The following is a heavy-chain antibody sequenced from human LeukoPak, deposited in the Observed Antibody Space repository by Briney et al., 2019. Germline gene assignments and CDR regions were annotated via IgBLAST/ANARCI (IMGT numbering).Heavy chain of an antibody. V-gene: IGHV1-2*02. J-gene: IGHJ5*02. Sequence: ASVKVSCKASGYTFTGYYMHWVRQAPGQGLEWMGWINPNSGGTNYAQKFQGRVTMTRDTSISTAYMELSRLRSDNTAVYYCARVGIGITMVRGVSWFDPWGQGTLVTVSS. CDR1: GYTFTGYY. D-gene: IGHD3-10*01. CDR2: INPNSGGT. CDR3: ARVGIGITMVRGVSWFDP.